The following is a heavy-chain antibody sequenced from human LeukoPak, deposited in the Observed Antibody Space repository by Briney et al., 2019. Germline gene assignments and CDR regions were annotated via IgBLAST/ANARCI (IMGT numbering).Heavy chain of an antibody. CDR3: ARAERGYCSGGSCYPGSTYYYGMDV. Sequence: GGSLRLSCAASGFTFSSYAMSWVRQAPGKGLEWVSAISGSGGSTYYADSVKGRFTISRDNSKNTLYLQMNSLRAEDTAVYYCARAERGYCSGGSCYPGSTYYYGMDVWGQGTTVTVSS. CDR1: GFTFSSYA. CDR2: ISGSGGST. V-gene: IGHV3-23*01. J-gene: IGHJ6*02. D-gene: IGHD2-15*01.